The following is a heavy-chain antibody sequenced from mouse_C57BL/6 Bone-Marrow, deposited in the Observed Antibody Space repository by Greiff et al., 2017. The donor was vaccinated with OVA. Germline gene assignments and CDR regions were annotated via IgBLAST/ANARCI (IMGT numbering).Heavy chain of an antibody. CDR3: VGVFAY. V-gene: IGHV1-50*01. CDR1: GYTFTSYW. J-gene: IGHJ3*01. Sequence: VQLQQPGAELVKPGASVQLSCKASGYTFTSYWMQWVKQRPGQGLEWIGEIDPSDSYTNYNQKFKGKATLTVDTSSSTAYMQLSSLTSEDSAVYYCVGVFAYWGQGTLVTVSA. CDR2: IDPSDSYT.